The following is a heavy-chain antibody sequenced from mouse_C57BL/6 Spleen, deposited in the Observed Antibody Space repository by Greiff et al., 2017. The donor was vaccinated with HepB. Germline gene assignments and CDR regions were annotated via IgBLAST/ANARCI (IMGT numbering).Heavy chain of an antibody. CDR3: AREGDITTVVDY. D-gene: IGHD1-1*01. J-gene: IGHJ2*01. V-gene: IGHV1-69*01. Sequence: VQLQQPGAELVMPGASVKLSCKASGYTFTSYWMHWVKQRPGQGLEWIGEIDPSDSYTNYNQKFKGKSTLTVDKSSSTAYMQLSSLTSEDSAVYYCAREGDITTVVDYWGQGTTLTVSS. CDR1: GYTFTSYW. CDR2: IDPSDSYT.